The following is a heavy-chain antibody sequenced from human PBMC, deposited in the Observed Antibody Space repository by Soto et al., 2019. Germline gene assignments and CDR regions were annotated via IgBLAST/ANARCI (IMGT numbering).Heavy chain of an antibody. Sequence: SETLSLTCTVSGGSISSGGYYWSWIRQHPGKGLEWIGYIYYSGSTYYNPSLKSRVTISVDTSKNQFSLKLSSVTAADTAVYYCARSYCSGGSCPFGPWGQGTLVTVSS. CDR1: GGSISSGGYY. J-gene: IGHJ5*02. V-gene: IGHV4-31*03. CDR2: IYYSGST. D-gene: IGHD2-15*01. CDR3: ARSYCSGGSCPFGP.